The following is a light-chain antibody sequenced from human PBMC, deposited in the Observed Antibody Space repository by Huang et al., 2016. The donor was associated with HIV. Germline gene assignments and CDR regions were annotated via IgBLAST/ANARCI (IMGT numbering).Light chain of an antibody. J-gene: IGKJ2*01. V-gene: IGKV3-11*01. Sequence: EIVLTQSPATLSLSPGERATLPCRASQSVSSYLAWYQQKPGQAPRLLIYDASNRATGIPARFSGSGSGTDFTLTISSREPEDFAVYYCQQRSNWPMYTFGQGTKLEIK. CDR2: DAS. CDR1: QSVSSY. CDR3: QQRSNWPMYT.